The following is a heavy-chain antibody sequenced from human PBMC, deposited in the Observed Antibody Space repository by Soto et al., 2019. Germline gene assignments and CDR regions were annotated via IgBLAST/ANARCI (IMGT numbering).Heavy chain of an antibody. V-gene: IGHV3-11*06. D-gene: IGHD4-17*01. CDR3: ATEGDYVYFQH. CDR2: ISSSSSYT. Sequence: GGSLRLSCAASGFTFSDYYMSWIRQAPGKGLEWVSYISSSSSYTNYADSVKGRFTISRDNAKNSLYLQMNSLRAEDTAVYYCATEGDYVYFQHWGQGTLVTVSS. J-gene: IGHJ1*01. CDR1: GFTFSDYY.